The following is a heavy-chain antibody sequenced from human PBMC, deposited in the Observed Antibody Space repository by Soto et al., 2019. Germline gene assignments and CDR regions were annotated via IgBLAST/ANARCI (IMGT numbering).Heavy chain of an antibody. J-gene: IGHJ4*02. CDR3: ARGRPDYDFWSGYPWYYFDY. CDR1: WFTVSSNY. Sequence: GGSLRLSCAASWFTVSSNYMSWVRQAPGKGLEWVSVIYSGGSTYYADSVKGRFTISRHNSKNTLYLQMNSLRAEDTAVYYCARGRPDYDFWSGYPWYYFDYWGQGTLVTVSS. CDR2: IYSGGST. V-gene: IGHV3-53*04. D-gene: IGHD3-3*01.